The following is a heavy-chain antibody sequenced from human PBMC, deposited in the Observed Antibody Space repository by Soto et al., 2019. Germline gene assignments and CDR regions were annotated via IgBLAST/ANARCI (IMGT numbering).Heavy chain of an antibody. V-gene: IGHV3-15*07. CDR2: IKSKTDGGTT. CDR1: GFTFSNAW. CDR3: TTDMITWTDNWFDP. Sequence: AGGSLRLSCAGSGFTFSNAWMNWVRQAPGKGLEWVGRIKSKTDGGTTDYAAPVKGRFTISRDDSKNTLYLQMNSLKTEDTAVYYCTTDMITWTDNWFDPWGQGTLVTVSS. D-gene: IGHD3-16*01. J-gene: IGHJ5*02.